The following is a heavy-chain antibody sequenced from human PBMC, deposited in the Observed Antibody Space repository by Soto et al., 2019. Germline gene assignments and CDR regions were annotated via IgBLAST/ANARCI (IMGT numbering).Heavy chain of an antibody. CDR3: AREGGYYYDSSGYYPLDY. Sequence: SETLSLTCAVSGGSISSSNWWSWVRQPPGKGLEWIGEIYHSGSTNYNPSLKSRVTISVDKSKNQFSLKLSSVTAADTAVYYCAREGGYYYDSSGYYPLDYWGQGTLVTVSS. V-gene: IGHV4-4*02. CDR1: GGSISSSNW. D-gene: IGHD3-22*01. CDR2: IYHSGST. J-gene: IGHJ4*02.